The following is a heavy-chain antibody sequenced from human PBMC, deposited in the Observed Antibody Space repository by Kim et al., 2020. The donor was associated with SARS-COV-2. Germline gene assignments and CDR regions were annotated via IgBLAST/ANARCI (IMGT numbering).Heavy chain of an antibody. D-gene: IGHD4-17*01. CDR3: ARGNDGWMVGGDYVRPFYYYYGMDV. Sequence: SVKVSCKASGGTFSSYAISWVRQAPGQGLEWMGGIIPIFGTANYAQKFQGRVTITADESTSTAYMELSSLRSEDTAVYYCARGNDGWMVGGDYVRPFYYYYGMDVWGQGTTVTVSS. V-gene: IGHV1-69*13. J-gene: IGHJ6*02. CDR1: GGTFSSYA. CDR2: IIPIFGTA.